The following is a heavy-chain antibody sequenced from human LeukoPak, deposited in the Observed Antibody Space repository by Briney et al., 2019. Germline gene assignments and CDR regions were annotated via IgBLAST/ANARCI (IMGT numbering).Heavy chain of an antibody. Sequence: SETLSLTCSVSGGPISSSSYYWGWIRQPPGKGLEWIGSIYYSDAAYYNPSLKGRVAISIDTSKNQFSLKVSSVTAADTAVYYCARQTTVRPSSWYFDLWGRGTLVTVSS. D-gene: IGHD4-17*01. CDR2: IYYSDAA. V-gene: IGHV4-39*01. J-gene: IGHJ2*01. CDR3: ARQTTVRPSSWYFDL. CDR1: GGPISSSSYY.